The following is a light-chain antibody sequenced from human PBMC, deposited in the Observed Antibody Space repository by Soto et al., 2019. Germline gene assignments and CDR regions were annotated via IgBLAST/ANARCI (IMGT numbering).Light chain of an antibody. J-gene: IGLJ2*01. V-gene: IGLV2-8*01. Sequence: QSALTQPPSASGSPGQSVTISCTGTSSDVGGYNYVSWYQQHPGKAPKLMIYEVSKRPSGVPDRFSGSKSGNTASLTVSGLQVEDEADYYCSSYAGSNNHVVFGGGTKLTV. CDR2: EVS. CDR3: SSYAGSNNHVV. CDR1: SSDVGGYNY.